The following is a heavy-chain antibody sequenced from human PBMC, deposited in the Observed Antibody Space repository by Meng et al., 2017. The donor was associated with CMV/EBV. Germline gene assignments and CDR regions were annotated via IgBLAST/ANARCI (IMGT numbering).Heavy chain of an antibody. V-gene: IGHV4-61*01. Sequence: QVQLQESGPGLGKPSETLSLTCSVSGGSVSSGSYYWTWIRQPPGKGLEWIGYIYHSGSTNYNPSLKSRVTISVDASRDQFSLRLSSVTAADTAVYYCARCTNYFDPWGQGTLVTVSS. CDR3: ARCTNYFDP. J-gene: IGHJ5*02. CDR1: GGSVSSGSYY. CDR2: IYHSGST. D-gene: IGHD4/OR15-4a*01.